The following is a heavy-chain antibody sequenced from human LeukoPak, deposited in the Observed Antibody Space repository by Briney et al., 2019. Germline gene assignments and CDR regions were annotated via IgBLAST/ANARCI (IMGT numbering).Heavy chain of an antibody. V-gene: IGHV4-39*01. CDR2: IYYSGST. D-gene: IGHD3-16*01. J-gene: IGHJ4*02. CDR1: GGSISSSSYY. Sequence: SETLSLTCTVSGGSISSSSYYWGWIRQPPGKGLEWIGSIYYSGSTYYNPSLKSRVTISVDTSKNQFSLKLSSVTAADTAVYFCARHGNDWGLDYWGQGTLVTVSS. CDR3: ARHGNDWGLDY.